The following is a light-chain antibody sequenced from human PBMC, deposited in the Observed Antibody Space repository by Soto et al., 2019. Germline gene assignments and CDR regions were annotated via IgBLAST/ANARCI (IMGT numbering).Light chain of an antibody. CDR3: QQYGSSPPYT. Sequence: EIVLTQSPGTLSLSPGERATLSCRASQSVSSSYLAWYQHKPGQAPRLLIYGASNSATGIPDRFSSSGSGTDFTLTISRLEPDDFAVYYYQQYGSSPPYTFGQGTKLEIK. CDR1: QSVSSSY. J-gene: IGKJ2*01. V-gene: IGKV3-20*01. CDR2: GAS.